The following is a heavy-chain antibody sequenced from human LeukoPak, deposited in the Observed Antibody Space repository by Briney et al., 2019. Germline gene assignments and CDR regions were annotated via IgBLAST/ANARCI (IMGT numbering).Heavy chain of an antibody. CDR2: ISPGDSDT. CDR3: ARHREREAALLCAFDI. V-gene: IGHV5-51*01. Sequence: GESLKISCKGSGYSFTSYWIGWVRQMPGKGLEWMGIISPGDSDTRYNPSFQDQVTISADKSISTAYLQWSSLKASDTAMYYCARHREREAALLCAFDIWGQGTMVTVSS. D-gene: IGHD3-10*01. CDR1: GYSFTSYW. J-gene: IGHJ3*02.